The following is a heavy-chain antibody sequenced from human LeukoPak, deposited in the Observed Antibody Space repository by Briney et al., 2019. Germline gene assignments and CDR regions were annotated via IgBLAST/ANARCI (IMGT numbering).Heavy chain of an antibody. Sequence: GGSLRLSCAASGFTLNSYSMHWVRQAPGKGLEWVADLVSDGSTEYYADSVRGRFTISRDNSKNTLFLQMNSLRDEDTAVYYCASPKGYYDSSGYYDFDYWGQGTLVTVSS. CDR1: GFTLNSYS. V-gene: IGHV3-30*03. D-gene: IGHD3-22*01. J-gene: IGHJ4*02. CDR2: LVSDGSTE. CDR3: ASPKGYYDSSGYYDFDY.